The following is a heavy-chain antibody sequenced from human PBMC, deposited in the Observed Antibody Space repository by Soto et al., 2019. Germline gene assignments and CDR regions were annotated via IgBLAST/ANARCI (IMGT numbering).Heavy chain of an antibody. V-gene: IGHV3-33*01. J-gene: IGHJ6*04. D-gene: IGHD6-19*01. CDR2: IWYDGSNK. CDR1: GFTFSSYG. CDR3: ARDRGSGWVRYYYYYGMDV. Sequence: GGSLRLSCAASGFTFSSYGMHWVRQAPGKGLEWVAVIWYDGSNKYYADSVKGRFTIYRDNSKNTLYLQMNSLRAEDTAVYYCARDRGSGWVRYYYYYGMDVWGEGTTVTVSS.